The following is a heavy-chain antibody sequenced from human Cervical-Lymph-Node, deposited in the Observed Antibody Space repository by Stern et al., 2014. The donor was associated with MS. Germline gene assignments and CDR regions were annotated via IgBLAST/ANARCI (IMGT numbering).Heavy chain of an antibody. V-gene: IGHV1-69*01. CDR2: IIPDSGTA. J-gene: IGHJ6*02. CDR1: GGTFNVYA. CDR3: ARDGRHTNNFGLDV. Sequence: QVQLVQSGAEVKKPGSSVKVSCKASGGTFNVYAINWLRPAPGQGLACMGGIIPDSGTANYAQNCQGRVTITADESNRTSSMQLSSLRSDDTAVYYCARDGRHTNNFGLDVWGQGTTVTVSS.